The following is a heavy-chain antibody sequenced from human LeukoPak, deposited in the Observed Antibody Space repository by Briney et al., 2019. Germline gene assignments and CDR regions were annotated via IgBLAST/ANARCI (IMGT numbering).Heavy chain of an antibody. CDR1: GFTFSRNA. V-gene: IGHV3-23*01. CDR3: AKDSNGSGSDKTFDY. J-gene: IGHJ4*02. D-gene: IGHD3-10*01. CDR2: ISDSGDST. Sequence: PGASLRLSCAASGFTFSRNAMSWVRQAPGKGLEWVSGISDSGDSTYYADSVKGRFTISTDNSKNTLYVQMNSLRAEDTAVYYCAKDSNGSGSDKTFDYWGQGTLVTVSS.